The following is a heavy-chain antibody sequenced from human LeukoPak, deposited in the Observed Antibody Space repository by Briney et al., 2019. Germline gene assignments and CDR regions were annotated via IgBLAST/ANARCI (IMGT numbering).Heavy chain of an antibody. CDR3: GRDPNGDYIGAFDM. V-gene: IGHV3-23*01. Sequence: GGSLRLSCAASGFTFSSYSMNWVRQAPGKGLEWVSAIRGSGGSTYYADSVKDRFTISRDNSKNTLYLQMNSLRAEDTAVYYCGRDPNGDYIGAFDMWGQGTVVTVSS. D-gene: IGHD4-17*01. J-gene: IGHJ3*02. CDR2: IRGSGGST. CDR1: GFTFSSYS.